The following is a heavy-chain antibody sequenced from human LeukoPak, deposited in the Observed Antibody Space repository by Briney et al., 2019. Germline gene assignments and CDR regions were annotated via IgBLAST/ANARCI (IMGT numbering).Heavy chain of an antibody. D-gene: IGHD3-10*02. CDR1: GYTFTGYY. J-gene: IGHJ3*02. Sequence: ASVKVSCKASGYTFTGYYMHWVRQAPGQGLEWMGWINPNSGGTNYAQKFQGRVTMTRDTSISTAYMEVRLRSDDTAMYYCARDVRSTDAFDIWGQGTEVTVSS. CDR3: ARDVRSTDAFDI. CDR2: INPNSGGT. V-gene: IGHV1-2*02.